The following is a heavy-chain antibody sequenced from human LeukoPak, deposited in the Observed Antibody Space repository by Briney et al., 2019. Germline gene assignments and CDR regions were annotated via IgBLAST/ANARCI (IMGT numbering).Heavy chain of an antibody. CDR2: ISGSGGST. CDR1: GFTFSSYA. J-gene: IGHJ4*02. CDR3: AKAGRYCSSTSCRPKEYYFDY. Sequence: GGSLRLSCAASGFTFSSYAMSWVRQAPGKGLEWVSAISGSGGSTYYADSVKGRFTISRDNSKNTLYLQMNSLRAEDTAVYYCAKAGRYCSSTSCRPKEYYFDYWGQGTLVTVSS. D-gene: IGHD2-2*01. V-gene: IGHV3-23*01.